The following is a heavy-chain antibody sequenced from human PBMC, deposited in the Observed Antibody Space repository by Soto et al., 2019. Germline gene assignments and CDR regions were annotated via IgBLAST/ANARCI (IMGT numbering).Heavy chain of an antibody. D-gene: IGHD2-2*01. Sequence: LSLTCAVYGGSFSGYYWSWIRQPPGKGLEWIGEINHSGSTNYSPSLKSRVTISVDTSKNQFSLKLSSVTAADTAVYYCARNCSTTSCQIWGFDYWGQGTLVTVSS. V-gene: IGHV4-34*01. J-gene: IGHJ4*02. CDR1: GGSFSGYY. CDR3: ARNCSTTSCQIWGFDY. CDR2: INHSGST.